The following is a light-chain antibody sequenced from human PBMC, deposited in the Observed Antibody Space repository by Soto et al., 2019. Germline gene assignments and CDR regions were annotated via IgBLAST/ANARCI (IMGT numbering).Light chain of an antibody. CDR2: DAS. CDR1: QGISNS. Sequence: DIQMTQSPSSLSASIGDRVTITCRASQGISNSLAWYQQKPGKGPSLLIYDASTLQSGVLSRFSGSGSGTDFTLTISSLQPEDVATYYCQKYKSAPYTFGPGTKVDIK. J-gene: IGKJ3*01. CDR3: QKYKSAPYT. V-gene: IGKV1-27*01.